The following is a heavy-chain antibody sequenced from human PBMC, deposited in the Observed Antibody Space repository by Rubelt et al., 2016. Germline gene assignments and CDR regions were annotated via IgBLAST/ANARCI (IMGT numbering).Heavy chain of an antibody. CDR3: VRDHKWAFDY. D-gene: IGHD1-26*01. CDR2: IGIGGSTI. V-gene: IGHV3-48*04. J-gene: IGHJ4*02. Sequence: EVQLLESGGGLVQPGGSLRLSCAASGFPFSSYSMNWVRPAAGKGLEWVSYIGIGGSTITYADSVKGRFTISRDDAKNSLYLQRNNLRPEDTAVDCCVRDHKWAFDYWGQGILVTVSS. CDR1: GFPFSSYS.